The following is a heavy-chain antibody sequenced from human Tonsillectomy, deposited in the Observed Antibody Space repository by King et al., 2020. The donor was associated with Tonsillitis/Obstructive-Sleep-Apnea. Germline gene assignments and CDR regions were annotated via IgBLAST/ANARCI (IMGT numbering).Heavy chain of an antibody. Sequence: VQLVESGGGLVQPGGSLRLSCAASGFTVSSNYMSWVRQAPGKGLEWVSVIYSGGSTYYADSVKGRFTISRDNSKNTLSLQMNSLRAEDTAVYYCASPAYYYDSSGHDYWGQGTLVTVSS. J-gene: IGHJ4*02. CDR3: ASPAYYYDSSGHDY. CDR2: IYSGGST. D-gene: IGHD3-22*01. CDR1: GFTVSSNY. V-gene: IGHV3-66*01.